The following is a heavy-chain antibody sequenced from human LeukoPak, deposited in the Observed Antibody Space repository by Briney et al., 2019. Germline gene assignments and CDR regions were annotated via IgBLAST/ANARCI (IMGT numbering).Heavy chain of an antibody. CDR1: GFTFSSYA. CDR3: AKRAITMVRGVYYFDY. CDR2: ISGSGGST. V-gene: IGHV3-23*01. D-gene: IGHD3-10*01. Sequence: GGSLRLSCAASGFTFSSYAMSWVRQAPGKGLEWVSAISGSGGSTYYADSVKGRFTISRDNSKNTLYLQMNSLRAEDTAVYYCAKRAITMVRGVYYFDYWGQGTLVTVSS. J-gene: IGHJ4*02.